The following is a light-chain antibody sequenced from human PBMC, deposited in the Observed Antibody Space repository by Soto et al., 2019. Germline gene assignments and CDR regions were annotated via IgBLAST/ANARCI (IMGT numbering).Light chain of an antibody. CDR3: SSYTSSSTLV. J-gene: IGLJ1*01. V-gene: IGLV2-14*01. CDR2: EVN. Sequence: QSALTQPASVSGSPGQSITISCTGTNSDVGGYNYVSWYQQEPGKAPKLMIYEVNNRPSGVSIRFSGSKSGNTVSLTISGLLAEDEADYYCSSYTSSSTLVFGTGTKLSVL. CDR1: NSDVGGYNY.